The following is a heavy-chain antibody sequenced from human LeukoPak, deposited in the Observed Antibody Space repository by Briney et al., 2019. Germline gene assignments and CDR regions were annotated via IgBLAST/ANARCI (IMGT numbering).Heavy chain of an antibody. V-gene: IGHV3-7*05. D-gene: IGHD2-21*02. CDR3: ARDCGSDCSQAFDT. CDR1: GFTFSSYW. CDR2: IKQDGTQK. J-gene: IGHJ3*02. Sequence: PGGSLRLSCAASGFTFSSYWTSWVRQAPGRGLEWVADIKQDGTQKYYVDSVEGRITISRDNVKNSLYLQMNSLRVEDTAVYYCARDCGSDCSQAFDTWGQGTMVTVSS.